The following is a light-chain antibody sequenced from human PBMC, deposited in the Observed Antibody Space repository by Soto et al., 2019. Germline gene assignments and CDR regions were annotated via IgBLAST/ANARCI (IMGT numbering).Light chain of an antibody. Sequence: EIVLTQSPGTLSLSPGESATLSCRASQSVSSTSLAWYQQKPGQAPRLLIYGASSRATGIPDRFSGSGSGTDFTLTISRLEPEDFAVYYCQQYGGSPPLTFGGGTKVEI. CDR1: QSVSSTS. J-gene: IGKJ4*01. CDR2: GAS. V-gene: IGKV3-20*01. CDR3: QQYGGSPPLT.